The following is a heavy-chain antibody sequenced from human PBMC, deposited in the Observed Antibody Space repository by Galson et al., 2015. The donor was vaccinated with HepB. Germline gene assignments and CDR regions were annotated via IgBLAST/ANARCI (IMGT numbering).Heavy chain of an antibody. CDR3: TTGVHDFWSGYYTGAYYYYGMDV. Sequence: SLRLSCAASGFTFSNAWMSWVRQAPGKGLEWVGRIKSKTDGGTTDYAAPVKGRFTISRDDSKNTLYLQMNSLKTEDTAVYYCTTGVHDFWSGYYTGAYYYYGMDVWGQGTTVTVSS. CDR1: GFTFSNAW. J-gene: IGHJ6*02. V-gene: IGHV3-15*01. D-gene: IGHD3-3*01. CDR2: IKSKTDGGTT.